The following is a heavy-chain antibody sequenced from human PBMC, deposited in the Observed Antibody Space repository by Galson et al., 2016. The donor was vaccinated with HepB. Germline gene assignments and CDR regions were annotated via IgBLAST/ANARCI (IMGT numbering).Heavy chain of an antibody. Sequence: ETLSLTCTVSGASISGTNYYWGWIRQPPGRGLEWIGSIYHTESTNYNPSLESRVTISVDTAKNHLTLSLNSVTAADTAVYYCATGIVVAGKMYYHYMDVWGKGTSVTVSS. V-gene: IGHV4-39*01. CDR3: ATGIVVAGKMYYHYMDV. J-gene: IGHJ6*03. CDR1: GASISGTNYY. D-gene: IGHD6-19*01. CDR2: IYHTEST.